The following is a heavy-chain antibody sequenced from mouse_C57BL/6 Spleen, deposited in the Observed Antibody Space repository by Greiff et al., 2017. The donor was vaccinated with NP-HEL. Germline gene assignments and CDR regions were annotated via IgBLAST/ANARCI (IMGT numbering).Heavy chain of an antibody. J-gene: IGHJ3*01. Sequence: EVQLQQSGPELVKPGASVKISCKASGYTFTDYYMNWVKQSHGKSLEWIGDINPNNGGTSYSQKFKGKATLTVDKSSSTAYMELRSLTSEDSAVYYCARMAYWGQGTLVTVSA. CDR2: INPNNGGT. CDR1: GYTFTDYY. V-gene: IGHV1-26*01. CDR3: ARMAY.